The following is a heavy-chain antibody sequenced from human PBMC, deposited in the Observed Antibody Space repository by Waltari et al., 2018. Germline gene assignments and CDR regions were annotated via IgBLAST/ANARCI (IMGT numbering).Heavy chain of an antibody. D-gene: IGHD3-10*01. CDR2: IEAKKDGGAT. CDR3: VTSNHDGSGVSLDY. Sequence: EVQLVESGGGLVKPGGSLRLSCAASGFPFSNVWMRWVRQAPGKGLEWVGRIEAKKDGGATNYAAPVKGRFTISRDDSKNTLYLQLSSLTSEDTAVYYCVTSNHDGSGVSLDYWGQGTLVTVSS. V-gene: IGHV3-15*04. CDR1: GFPFSNVW. J-gene: IGHJ4*02.